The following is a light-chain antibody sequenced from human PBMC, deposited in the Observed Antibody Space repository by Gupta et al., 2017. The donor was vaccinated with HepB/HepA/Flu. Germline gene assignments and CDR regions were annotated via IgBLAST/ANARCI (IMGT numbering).Light chain of an antibody. CDR3: CSYTGEYI. CDR1: IDNLGGYNY. J-gene: IGLJ1*01. Sequence: QSALTQPRSVSGSPGQSVTISCTGTIDNLGGYNYVSWYQQHPGKAPKLIIYDVTKRPSGVPDRFSASKSGSAASLTISGLQADDEADYYCCSYTGEYIFGTGTRVTVL. V-gene: IGLV2-11*01. CDR2: DVT.